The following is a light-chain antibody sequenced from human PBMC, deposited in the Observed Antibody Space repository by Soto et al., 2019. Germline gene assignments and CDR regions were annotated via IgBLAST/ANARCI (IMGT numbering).Light chain of an antibody. CDR1: QGISDW. CDR3: QQADSFPLT. CDR2: AAS. V-gene: IGKV1D-12*01. Sequence: DIQMTQSPSSVSASVGDRVIITCRASQGISDWLARYQQKPGTAPQLLIYAASKLLRGVPSRFNGSGSGTDFTLTINSLQPEDFATYYCQQADSFPLTFGGGTKVDIK. J-gene: IGKJ4*01.